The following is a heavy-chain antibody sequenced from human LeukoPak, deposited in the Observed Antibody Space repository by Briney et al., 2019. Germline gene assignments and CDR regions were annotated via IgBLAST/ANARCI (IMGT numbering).Heavy chain of an antibody. CDR3: ARIPSGIAAAGTSAKRDY. D-gene: IGHD6-13*01. CDR1: GGSFSGYY. J-gene: IGHJ4*02. CDR2: INYSGST. Sequence: SETLSLTCAVYGGSFSGYYWSWIRQPPGKGLEWIGEINYSGSTNYNPSLKSRVTISVDTSKNQFSLKLSSVTAADTAVYYCARIPSGIAAAGTSAKRDYWGQGTLVTVSS. V-gene: IGHV4-34*01.